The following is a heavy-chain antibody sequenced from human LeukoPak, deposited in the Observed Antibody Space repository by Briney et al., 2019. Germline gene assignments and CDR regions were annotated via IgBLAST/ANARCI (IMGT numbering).Heavy chain of an antibody. CDR2: ISAYNGNT. Sequence: ASVKVSCKASGYTFTSYGISWVRQAPGQGLEWMGWISAYNGNTNYAQKLQGRVTMTTDTSTSTAYMELRSLRSDDTAVYYCARDLYSRGCSLADYWGQGTLVTVSS. D-gene: IGHD6-19*01. J-gene: IGHJ4*02. CDR1: GYTFTSYG. CDR3: ARDLYSRGCSLADY. V-gene: IGHV1-18*01.